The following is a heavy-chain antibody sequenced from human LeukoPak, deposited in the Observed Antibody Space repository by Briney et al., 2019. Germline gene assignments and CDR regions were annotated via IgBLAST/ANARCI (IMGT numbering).Heavy chain of an antibody. CDR3: AKDHDQSGWYGNYYMHV. D-gene: IGHD6-19*01. CDR2: ISGGGGST. Sequence: GGSLRLSCAASGFTFSSYAMSWVRQAPRKGLEWVSAISGGGGSTYYADSVKGRFTISRDNSKNTLYLQMNSLRAEDTAVYYCAKDHDQSGWYGNYYMHVWGKGTTVTVSS. J-gene: IGHJ6*03. V-gene: IGHV3-23*01. CDR1: GFTFSSYA.